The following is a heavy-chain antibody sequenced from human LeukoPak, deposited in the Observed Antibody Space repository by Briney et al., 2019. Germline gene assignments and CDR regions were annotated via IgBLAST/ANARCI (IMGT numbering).Heavy chain of an antibody. CDR3: AREEATTVRGVSDY. Sequence: GGSLRLSCAASGFTFSICGMHWVRQAPGKGLEWVALIWFDGTKKYYADSVKGRFTISRDNSKNTLYLQMNSLRAEDTAVYYCAREEATTVRGVSDYWGQGTLVTVSS. J-gene: IGHJ4*02. V-gene: IGHV3-33*01. CDR1: GFTFSICG. D-gene: IGHD3-10*01. CDR2: IWFDGTKK.